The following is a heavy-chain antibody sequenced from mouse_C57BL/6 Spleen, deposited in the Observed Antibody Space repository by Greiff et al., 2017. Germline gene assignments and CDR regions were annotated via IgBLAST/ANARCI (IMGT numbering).Heavy chain of an antibody. CDR2: IYPGSGST. D-gene: IGHD1-1*01. CDR3: ARGSSYAMDY. CDR1: GYTFTSYW. J-gene: IGHJ4*01. Sequence: QVQLQQPGAELVKPGASVKMSCKASGYTFTSYWITWVKQRPGQGLEWIGDIYPGSGSTNYNKKFKGKATMTVDTSSSTAYIQLSSLTSEDSAVYYCARGSSYAMDYWGQGTSVTVSS. V-gene: IGHV1-55*01.